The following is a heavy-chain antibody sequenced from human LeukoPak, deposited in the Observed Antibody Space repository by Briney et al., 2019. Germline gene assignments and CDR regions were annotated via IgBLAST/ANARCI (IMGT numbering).Heavy chain of an antibody. CDR1: GFTFSSYA. V-gene: IGHV3-23*01. CDR2: ISGSGGST. D-gene: IGHD5-18*01. CDR3: AKDDRIQTRRYSYNY. J-gene: IGHJ4*02. Sequence: SGGSLRLSCAASGFTFSSYAMSWVRQAPGKGLEWVSTISGSGGSTYYADSVKGRFTISRDNSKNTLYLQMNSLRAEDTAVYYCAKDDRIQTRRYSYNYWGQGTLVTVSS.